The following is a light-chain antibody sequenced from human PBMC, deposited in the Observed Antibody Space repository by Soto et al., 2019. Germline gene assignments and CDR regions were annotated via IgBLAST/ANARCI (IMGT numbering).Light chain of an antibody. V-gene: IGKV3-20*01. CDR2: GAS. CDR3: QQYGRSWWT. J-gene: IGKJ1*01. CDR1: QSVSINA. Sequence: EIVLTQSPGTLSLSPGERATLSCRASQSVSINALAWYQQKPGQAPRLLIYGASIRATGIPDRFSGSGSGTDFTLTISRLAPEDFAVYYCQQYGRSWWTFGQGTKVE.